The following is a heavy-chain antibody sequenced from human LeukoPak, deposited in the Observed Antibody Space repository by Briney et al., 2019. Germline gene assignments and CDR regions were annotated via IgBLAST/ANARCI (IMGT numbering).Heavy chain of an antibody. CDR3: ARESSDIVVVPAVPHYYYYMDV. V-gene: IGHV4-39*07. Sequence: SETLSLTCTVSGGSISSSSYYWGWIRQPPGKGLEWIGSIYYSGSTYYNPSLKSRVTISVDTSKNQFSLKLSSVTAADTAVYCCARESSDIVVVPAVPHYYYYMDVWGKGTTVTVSS. J-gene: IGHJ6*03. CDR2: IYYSGST. CDR1: GGSISSSSYY. D-gene: IGHD2-2*01.